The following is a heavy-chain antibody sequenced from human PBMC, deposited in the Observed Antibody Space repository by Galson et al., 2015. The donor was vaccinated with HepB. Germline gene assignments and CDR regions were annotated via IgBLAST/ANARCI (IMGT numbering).Heavy chain of an antibody. CDR3: ARADPTSGPYDGTAYYLGSPLDY. D-gene: IGHD1-7*01. CDR1: RFSFRSYA. CDR2: VSYDGDKK. J-gene: IGHJ4*02. V-gene: IGHV3-30*03. Sequence: SLRLSCAGSRFSFRSYAMHWVRQAPGEGLEWVAVVSYDGDKKEYADSVKGRFTISRDNSKNTLYLQMNSLRPEDTAVYYCARADPTSGPYDGTAYYLGSPLDYWGQGTPVTVSS.